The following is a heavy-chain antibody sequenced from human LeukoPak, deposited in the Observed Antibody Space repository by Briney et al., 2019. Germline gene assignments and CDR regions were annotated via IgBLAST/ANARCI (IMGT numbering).Heavy chain of an antibody. CDR1: GFTFSSYS. Sequence: GGSLRLSCAASGFTFSSYSMNWVRQAPGKGLEWVSYISSSSSTIYYADSVKGRFTVSRDNAKNSLYLQMNTLRAEDTAVYYCATHCSTSISPWGQGTLVTVAS. J-gene: IGHJ5*02. CDR2: ISSSSSTI. D-gene: IGHD2-2*01. CDR3: ATHCSTSISP. V-gene: IGHV3-48*01.